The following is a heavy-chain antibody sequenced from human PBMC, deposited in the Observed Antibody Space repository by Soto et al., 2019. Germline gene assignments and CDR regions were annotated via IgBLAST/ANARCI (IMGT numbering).Heavy chain of an antibody. CDR2: IIPIFGTA. V-gene: IGHV1-69*13. CDR1: GGTFSSYA. CDR3: ARITYGGNSGGDWFDP. Sequence: ASVKVSCKASGGTFSSYAISWVRQAPGQGLEWMGGIIPIFGTANYAQKFQGRVTITADESTSTAYMELSSLRSEDTAVYYCARITYGGNSGGDWFDPWGQGTLVTVSS. J-gene: IGHJ5*02. D-gene: IGHD2-21*02.